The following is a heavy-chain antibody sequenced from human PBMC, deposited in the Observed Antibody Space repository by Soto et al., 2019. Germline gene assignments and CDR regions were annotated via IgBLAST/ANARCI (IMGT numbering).Heavy chain of an antibody. CDR2: IHYNGNT. V-gene: IGHV4-59*01. CDR1: GASISSYNY. D-gene: IGHD5-18*01. CDR3: ARDLRGYGTVDY. J-gene: IGHJ4*02. Sequence: PSETLSLTCNVSGASISSYNYWSWVRQPPGKGLEWIGNIHYNGNTKYSPSLKSRVTMSVDTSKNHFSLRLISVTAADTAIYFCARDLRGYGTVDYWGQGTLVTVSS.